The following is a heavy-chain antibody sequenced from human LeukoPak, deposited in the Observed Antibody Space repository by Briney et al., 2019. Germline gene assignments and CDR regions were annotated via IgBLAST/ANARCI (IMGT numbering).Heavy chain of an antibody. V-gene: IGHV4-39*01. Sequence: PSETLSLTCTVSGRPISSSSYHWGSIRQPPGKGLEWIGSLYYSGSTYYNPSLKSRVTISVDTSNNQFSLKLSSVTAADTAVYYCARQPDIVGVVAAFSFDYWGQGTLVTVSS. CDR2: LYYSGST. D-gene: IGHD2-15*01. CDR1: GRPISSSSYH. J-gene: IGHJ4*02. CDR3: ARQPDIVGVVAAFSFDY.